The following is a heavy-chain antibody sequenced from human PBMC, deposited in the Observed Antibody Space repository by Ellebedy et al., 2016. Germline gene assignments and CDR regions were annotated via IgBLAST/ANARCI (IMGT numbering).Heavy chain of an antibody. V-gene: IGHV4-34*01. CDR1: GGSFSGYY. CDR2: INHSGST. CDR3: ARVPGQWMTPYYFDY. J-gene: IGHJ4*02. D-gene: IGHD6-19*01. Sequence: SETLSLXXAVYGGSFSGYYWSWIRQPPGKGLEWIGEINHSGSTNYNPSLKSRVTISVDTSKNQFSLKLSSVTAADTAVYYCARVPGQWMTPYYFDYWGQGTLVTVSS.